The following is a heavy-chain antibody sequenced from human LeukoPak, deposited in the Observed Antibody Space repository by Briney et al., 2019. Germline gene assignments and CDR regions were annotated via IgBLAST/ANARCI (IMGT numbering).Heavy chain of an antibody. D-gene: IGHD4-17*01. CDR2: IYYSGST. J-gene: IGHJ4*02. CDR3: ARHPSSTTVYYFDF. CDR1: GGSISSGGYY. V-gene: IGHV4-61*08. Sequence: SETLSLTCTVSGGSISSGGYYWSWIRQHPGKGLEWIGYIYYSGSTNYNPSLKSRVTISVDTSKNQFSLKLSSVTAADTAVYYCARHPSSTTVYYFDFWGQGTLVTVSS.